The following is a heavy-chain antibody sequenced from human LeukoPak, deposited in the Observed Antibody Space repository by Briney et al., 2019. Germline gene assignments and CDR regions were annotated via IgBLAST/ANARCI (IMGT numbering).Heavy chain of an antibody. D-gene: IGHD6-13*01. CDR2: IYTSGST. Sequence: PSETLSLTCTVSGGSISSYYWSWIRQPAGKGLERIGRIYTSGSTNYNPSLKSRVTMSVDTSKNQFSLKLSSVTAADTAVYYCASDSLPGYSSSSNDYWGQGTLVTVSS. CDR1: GGSISSYY. V-gene: IGHV4-4*07. J-gene: IGHJ4*02. CDR3: ASDSLPGYSSSSNDY.